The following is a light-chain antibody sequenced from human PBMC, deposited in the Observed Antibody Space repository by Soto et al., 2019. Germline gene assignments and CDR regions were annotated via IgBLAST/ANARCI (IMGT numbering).Light chain of an antibody. CDR3: HQTYGTTRT. V-gene: IGKV1-39*01. CDR2: AAS. CDR1: QSIGKY. Sequence: DIQMTQSPSSLSASVGDRVTITCRASQSIGKYLNWYQQKPGEAPNLLIYAASILQSGVPSRFSGSSSGTDFTLTITSLQPADFATYYCHQTYGTTRTFGQGTKVEIK. J-gene: IGKJ1*01.